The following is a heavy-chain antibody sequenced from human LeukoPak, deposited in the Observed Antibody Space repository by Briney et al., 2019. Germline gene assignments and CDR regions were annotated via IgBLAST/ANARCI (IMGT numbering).Heavy chain of an antibody. CDR2: INPDSGGT. CDR3: AAVECTSSSCYSDRGWFDP. D-gene: IGHD2-2*01. CDR1: GHTLTGYY. Sequence: ASVKVSCKASGHTLTGYYIHWVRQAPGQGLDWMGWINPDSGGTSYAQNFQGRVTMTRDTSTRTAYLEVSSLRSDDTAVYYCAAVECTSSSCYSDRGWFDPWGQGTPVTVSS. V-gene: IGHV1-2*02. J-gene: IGHJ5*02.